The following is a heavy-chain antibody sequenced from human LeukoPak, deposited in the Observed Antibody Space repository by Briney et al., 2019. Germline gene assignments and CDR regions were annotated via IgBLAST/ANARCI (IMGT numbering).Heavy chain of an antibody. CDR1: GYSFTGYF. CDR3: ARSGSTGYSLDY. CDR2: IDPNSGDT. Sequence: ASVKVSCTASGYSFTGYFIHWVRQAPGQGLEWMGCIDPNSGDTKYAQKFQGRVSMPRDTSTRTAYMELRRLRSDDTAVYFCARSGSTGYSLDYWGQGTLVTVFS. V-gene: IGHV1-2*02. D-gene: IGHD3-22*01. J-gene: IGHJ4*02.